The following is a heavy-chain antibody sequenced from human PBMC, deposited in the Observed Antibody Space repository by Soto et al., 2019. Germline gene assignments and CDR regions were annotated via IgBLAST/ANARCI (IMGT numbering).Heavy chain of an antibody. J-gene: IGHJ6*02. CDR2: ISNDGSNK. CDR1: GFTFSSYG. D-gene: IGHD3-10*01. CDR3: AKAPYYGSGSYRYYYNMDV. V-gene: IGHV3-30*18. Sequence: GGSLRLSCAAFGFTFSSYGMHWVRQAPGKGLEWVAFISNDGSNKNYADSVKGRFTISRDNSKNTLYVQMNSLRVEDTAVYFCAKAPYYGSGSYRYYYNMDVWGQGTTVTVSS.